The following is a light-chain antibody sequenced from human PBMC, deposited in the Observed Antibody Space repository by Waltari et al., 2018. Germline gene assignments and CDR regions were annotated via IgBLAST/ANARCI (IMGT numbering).Light chain of an antibody. J-gene: IGLJ2*01. CDR1: NSDVGRYNY. Sequence: QSALTQPASVSGSPGTSNTTSCPGTNSDVGRYNYVSWYQQNPGKAPKLSIYEVTNRPSGLSNRFSGSKSGNTASLTITELQAEDEADCYCSSYAGNDLVIFGGGTKLTVL. CDR3: SSYAGNDLVI. V-gene: IGLV2-14*01. CDR2: EVT.